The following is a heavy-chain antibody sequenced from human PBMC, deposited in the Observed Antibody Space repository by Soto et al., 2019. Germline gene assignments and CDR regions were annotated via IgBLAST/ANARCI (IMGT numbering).Heavy chain of an antibody. CDR1: GGSISSYY. D-gene: IGHD6-13*01. Sequence: PSETLSLTCTVSGGSISSYYWSWIRQPPGKGLEWIGYIYYSGSTNYNPSLKSRVTISVDTSKNQFSLKLSSVTAADTAVYYCARSIDDMIATAGASDIWGQGTMVTVSS. CDR3: ARSIDDMIATAGASDI. CDR2: IYYSGST. V-gene: IGHV4-59*01. J-gene: IGHJ3*02.